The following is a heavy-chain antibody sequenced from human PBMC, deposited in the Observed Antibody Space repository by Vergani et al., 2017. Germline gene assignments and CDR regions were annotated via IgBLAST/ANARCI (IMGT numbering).Heavy chain of an antibody. J-gene: IGHJ4*02. Sequence: EVQLVESGGGLVKPGGSLRLSCSASGFTFSSYAMSWVRQAPGKGLEWVSAISGSGGSTYYADSVKGRFTISRDNSKNTRYLQMNSLRAEDTAVYYCAKDTGGVLRGRLDYWGQGTLVTVSS. CDR1: GFTFSSYA. D-gene: IGHD3-16*01. V-gene: IGHV3-23*04. CDR3: AKDTGGVLRGRLDY. CDR2: ISGSGGST.